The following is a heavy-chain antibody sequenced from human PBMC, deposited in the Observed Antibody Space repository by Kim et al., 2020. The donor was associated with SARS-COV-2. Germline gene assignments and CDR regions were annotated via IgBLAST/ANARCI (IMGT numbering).Heavy chain of an antibody. CDR2: IDPSDSYT. J-gene: IGHJ6*02. D-gene: IGHD6-13*01. CDR3: AGHIIAAAGFQYYYYGMDV. V-gene: IGHV5-10-1*01. Sequence: GESLKISCKGSGYSFTSYWISWVRQMPGKGLEWMGRIDPSDSYTNYSPSFQGHVTISADKSISTAYLQWSSLKASDTAMYYCAGHIIAAAGFQYYYYGMDVWGQGTTVTVSS. CDR1: GYSFTSYW.